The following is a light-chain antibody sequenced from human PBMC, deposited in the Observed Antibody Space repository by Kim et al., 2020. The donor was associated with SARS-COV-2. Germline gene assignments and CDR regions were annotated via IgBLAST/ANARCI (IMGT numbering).Light chain of an antibody. CDR1: QSISSW. CDR3: QQYDNYPRT. Sequence: DIQMTQSPSSLSASVGDRVTITCRASQSISSWLGWYQQKPGKAPKCLIYAASSLQSGVPSKFSGSGSGTDFTLTISSLQPEDFATYYCQQYDNYPRTFGQGTKVDIK. CDR2: AAS. V-gene: IGKV1D-16*01. J-gene: IGKJ1*01.